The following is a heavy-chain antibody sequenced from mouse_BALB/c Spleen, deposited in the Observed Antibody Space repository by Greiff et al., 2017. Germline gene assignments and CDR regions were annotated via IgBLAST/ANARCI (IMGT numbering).Heavy chain of an antibody. CDR1: GYTFTSYT. D-gene: IGHD1-1*01. J-gene: IGHJ4*01. Sequence: VQLQQSAAELARPGASVKMSCKASGYTFTSYTMHWVKQRPGQGLEWIGYINPSSGYTEYNQKFKDKTTLTADKSSSTAYMQLSSLTSEDSAVYYCARNYGSSLYAMDYWGQGTSVTVSS. V-gene: IGHV1-4*02. CDR2: INPSSGYT. CDR3: ARNYGSSLYAMDY.